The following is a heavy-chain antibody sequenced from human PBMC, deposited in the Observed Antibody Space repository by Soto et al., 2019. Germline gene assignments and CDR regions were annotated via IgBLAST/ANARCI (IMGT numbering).Heavy chain of an antibody. V-gene: IGHV3-30-3*01. CDR1: GFSFSSYA. J-gene: IGHJ4*02. CDR2: ISDDGSNQ. Sequence: PGGALRRSWAAAGFSFSSYAMQWVRQAPGKGLGWGAVISDDGSNQCCADSVMRLFTISRDNSKNTLYLQMNSLRAEDTAVHSCASDGGDRSPTRAKNFDYCGQGPLVPVSP. CDR3: ASDGGDRSPTRAKNFDY.